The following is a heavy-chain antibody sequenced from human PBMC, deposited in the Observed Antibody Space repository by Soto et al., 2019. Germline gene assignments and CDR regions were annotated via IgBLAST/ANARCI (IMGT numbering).Heavy chain of an antibody. Sequence: GASVKVSCKTSGYTFTRYGISWVRQAPGQGLEWMGWINGYNGNTDYPQKLQGRVTMTTDTSTSTAYMALRSLRSDDTAVYYCAREGSAPYYYYGMDVWGQGTTVTVSS. CDR1: GYTFTRYG. J-gene: IGHJ6*02. D-gene: IGHD6-19*01. CDR3: AREGSAPYYYYGMDV. V-gene: IGHV1-18*01. CDR2: INGYNGNT.